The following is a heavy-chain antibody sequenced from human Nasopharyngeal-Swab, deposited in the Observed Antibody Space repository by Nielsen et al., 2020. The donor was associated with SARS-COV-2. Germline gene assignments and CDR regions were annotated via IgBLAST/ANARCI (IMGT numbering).Heavy chain of an antibody. J-gene: IGHJ4*02. V-gene: IGHV3-74*01. CDR2: TDEYGTTI. CDR3: ASDLSGRDDF. CDR1: GFTFSNYW. Sequence: GESLKISCVASGFTFSNYWMHWVRQAPGKGLVWVSRTDEYGTTINYADSVKGRFAISRDNAKNTLYLQMNSLRADDTAMYYCASDLSGRDDFWGQGTLVTVVS. D-gene: IGHD6-19*01.